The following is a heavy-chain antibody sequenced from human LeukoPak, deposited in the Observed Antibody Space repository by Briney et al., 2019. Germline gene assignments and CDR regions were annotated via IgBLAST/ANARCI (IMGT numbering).Heavy chain of an antibody. CDR3: ATGLFEEGNNWCDP. V-gene: IGHV1-2*06. CDR2: INPYNGDT. CDR1: GYTFTDYY. Sequence: ASVKVTCKASGYTFTDYYVYWVRQAPGQGLEWLGRINPYNGDTNYAQRFQGRVTMTRDTSITTAYMELSRLTYDDTAVYYCATGLFEEGNNWCDPWGQGPLVTVSS. J-gene: IGHJ5*02.